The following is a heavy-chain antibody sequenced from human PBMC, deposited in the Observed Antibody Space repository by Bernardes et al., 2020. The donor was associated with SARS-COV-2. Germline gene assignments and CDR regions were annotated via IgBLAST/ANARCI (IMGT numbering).Heavy chain of an antibody. Sequence: GGSLRLSCAASGFTFSSYGMHWVRQAPGKGLEWVAVIWYDGSNKYYADSVKGRFTISRDNSKNTLYLQMNSLRAEDTAVYYCARDPGVGATTEEYFQHWGQGTLVTVSS. V-gene: IGHV3-33*01. CDR2: IWYDGSNK. J-gene: IGHJ1*01. CDR1: GFTFSSYG. D-gene: IGHD1-26*01. CDR3: ARDPGVGATTEEYFQH.